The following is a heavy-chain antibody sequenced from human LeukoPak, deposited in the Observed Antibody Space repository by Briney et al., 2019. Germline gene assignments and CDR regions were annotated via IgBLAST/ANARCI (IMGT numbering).Heavy chain of an antibody. Sequence: SETLSLTCTVSGGSISRHYWNWIRQPPGKGLEWIGYISESGSTNYNPSLKSRVSMSVDLSKNQFSLKVNSVTAADTAVYYCASGGHHYDSSGFHWFDPWGQGAPVTVSS. CDR2: ISESGST. D-gene: IGHD3-22*01. CDR1: GGSISRHY. V-gene: IGHV4-4*08. J-gene: IGHJ5*02. CDR3: ASGGHHYDSSGFHWFDP.